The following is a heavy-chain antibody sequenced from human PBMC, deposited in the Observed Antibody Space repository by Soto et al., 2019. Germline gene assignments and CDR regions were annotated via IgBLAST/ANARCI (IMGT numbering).Heavy chain of an antibody. J-gene: IGHJ6*02. Sequence: GGSLRLSCAASGFTFSSYSMNWVRQAPGKGLEWVSSISSSSSYIYYADSVKGRFTISRDNAKNSLYLQMNSLRAEDTAVYYCESMRGGYRYGTHYYYYYGMDVWGQGTTVTVSS. CDR1: GFTFSSYS. CDR3: ESMRGGYRYGTHYYYYYGMDV. CDR2: ISSSSSYI. D-gene: IGHD5-18*01. V-gene: IGHV3-21*01.